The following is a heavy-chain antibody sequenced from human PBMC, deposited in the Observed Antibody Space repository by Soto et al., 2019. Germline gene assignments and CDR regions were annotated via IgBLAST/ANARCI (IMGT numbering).Heavy chain of an antibody. CDR2: INPNSGGT. CDR1: GYTFTGYY. D-gene: IGHD3-9*01. J-gene: IGHJ6*02. V-gene: IGHV1-2*04. CDR3: ARQIDILTGYPPTIYYYYGMDV. Sequence: ASVKVSCKASGYTFTGYYMHWVRQAPGQGLEWMGWINPNSGGTNYAQKFQGWVTMTRDTSISTAYMELSRLRSDDTAVYYCARQIDILTGYPPTIYYYYGMDVWGQGTTVTVSS.